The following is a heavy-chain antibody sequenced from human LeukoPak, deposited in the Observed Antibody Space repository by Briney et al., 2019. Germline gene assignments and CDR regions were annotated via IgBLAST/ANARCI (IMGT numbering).Heavy chain of an antibody. CDR3: AKEADSNGWYSDY. CDR2: ISGRGDTT. V-gene: IGHV3-23*01. CDR1: GFTFSSYA. J-gene: IGHJ4*02. Sequence: GGSLRLSCAASGFTFSSYAMSWVRQAPGKGLEWVSVISGRGDTTYYADSVRGRFTISRDNSKNTLYLQMNSLRAEDTAAYYWAKEADSNGWYSDYWGQGVLVTVSS. D-gene: IGHD6-19*01.